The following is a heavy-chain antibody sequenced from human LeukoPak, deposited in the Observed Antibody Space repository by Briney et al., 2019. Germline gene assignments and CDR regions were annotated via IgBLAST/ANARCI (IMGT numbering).Heavy chain of an antibody. D-gene: IGHD3-10*01. CDR3: ARGGSYYYGSKEGNANWFDP. J-gene: IGHJ5*02. V-gene: IGHV1-69*04. Sequence: SVKVSCKASGGTFSSYAISWVRQAPGQGLEWMGRIIPIFGIANYAQKFQGRVTITADKSTSTAYMELSSLRSEDTAVYYCARGGSYYYGSKEGNANWFDPWGQGTLVTVSS. CDR2: IIPIFGIA. CDR1: GGTFSSYA.